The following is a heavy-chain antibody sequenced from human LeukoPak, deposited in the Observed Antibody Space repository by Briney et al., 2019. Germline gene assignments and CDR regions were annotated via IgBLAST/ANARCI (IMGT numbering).Heavy chain of an antibody. CDR1: GFTFSSYA. D-gene: IGHD3-22*01. CDR3: AKEERLVVVISPLDY. J-gene: IGHJ4*02. Sequence: GGSLRLSCAASGFTFSSYAMSWVRQAPGKGLEWVSTISGSGGSTYYADSVKGRFTISRDNSKNTLYLQMNSLRAEDTAVYYCAKEERLVVVISPLDYWGQGTLVTVSS. CDR2: ISGSGGST. V-gene: IGHV3-23*01.